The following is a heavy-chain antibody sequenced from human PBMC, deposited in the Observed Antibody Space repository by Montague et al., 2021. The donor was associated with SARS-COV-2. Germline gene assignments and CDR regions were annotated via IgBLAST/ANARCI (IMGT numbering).Heavy chain of an antibody. V-gene: IGHV4-39*01. CDR3: ARVRIQIWSGGWFDP. Sequence: SETLSLTCTVSGGSISSSNYYWGWIRQPPGKGLEWIGNIYYSGSTYNNPSLKSRVTISVDTSKNPFSLQLSSVTAADTAVYYCARVRIQIWSGGWFDPWGQGTLVTVSS. CDR2: IYYSGST. D-gene: IGHD5-18*01. J-gene: IGHJ5*02. CDR1: GGSISSSNYY.